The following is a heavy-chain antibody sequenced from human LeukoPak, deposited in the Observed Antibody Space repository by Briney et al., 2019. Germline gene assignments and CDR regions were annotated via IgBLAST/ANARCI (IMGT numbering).Heavy chain of an antibody. Sequence: PGGSLRLSCAASGFTFSSYWMHWVRQAPGKGLVWVSRINSDGSSTNYADSVKGRFTISRDNAKNSLYLQMNSLRAEDTAVYYCARVSSGSYALDYWGQGTLVTVSS. CDR3: ARVSSGSYALDY. J-gene: IGHJ4*02. D-gene: IGHD1-26*01. V-gene: IGHV3-74*01. CDR1: GFTFSSYW. CDR2: INSDGSST.